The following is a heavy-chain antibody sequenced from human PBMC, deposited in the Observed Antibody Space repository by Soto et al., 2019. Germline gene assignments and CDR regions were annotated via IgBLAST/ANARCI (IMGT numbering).Heavy chain of an antibody. D-gene: IGHD2-2*01. J-gene: IGHJ6*02. Sequence: GASVKVSCKASGYTFTSYGISWMRQAPGQGLEWMGWISAYNGNTNYAQKLQGRVTMTTDTSTSTAYMELRSLRSDDTAVYYCAREMGYCSSTSCRPSYYYYGMDVWGQGTTVTVSS. CDR3: AREMGYCSSTSCRPSYYYYGMDV. CDR1: GYTFTSYG. V-gene: IGHV1-18*01. CDR2: ISAYNGNT.